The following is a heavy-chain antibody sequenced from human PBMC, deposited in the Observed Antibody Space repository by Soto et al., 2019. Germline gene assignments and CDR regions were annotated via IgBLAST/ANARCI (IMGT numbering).Heavy chain of an antibody. J-gene: IGHJ6*02. CDR2: ISGRSGNS. V-gene: IGHV1-18*01. CDR3: ARGYDSSAYFYPLGDGMGV. CDR1: GYSFANQA. D-gene: IGHD3-22*01. Sequence: QVPLVQSGTEVKKPGASVMVSCKTSGYSFANQAINWVRQAPGQGLEWVGWISGRSGNSNYAETVRGRVTMTTDTSTGTAYLELRALTTDDTAVYYCARGYDSSAYFYPLGDGMGVWGQGTTVTVSS.